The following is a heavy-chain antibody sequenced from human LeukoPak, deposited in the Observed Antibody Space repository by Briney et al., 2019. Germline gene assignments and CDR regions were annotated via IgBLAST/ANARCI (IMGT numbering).Heavy chain of an antibody. D-gene: IGHD3-22*01. CDR1: GFTFSSYA. CDR2: ISYDGSNK. J-gene: IGHJ3*02. CDR3: ARIIDSSGYPGAFDI. V-gene: IGHV3-30*04. Sequence: GGSLRLSCAASGFTFSSYAMHWVRQAPGKGLEWVAVISYDGSNKYYADSVKGRFTISRDNSKNTLYLQTNSLRAEDTAVYYCARIIDSSGYPGAFDIWGQGTMVTVSS.